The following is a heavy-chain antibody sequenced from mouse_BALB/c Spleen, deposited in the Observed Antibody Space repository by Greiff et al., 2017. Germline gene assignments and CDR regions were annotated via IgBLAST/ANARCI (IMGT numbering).Heavy chain of an antibody. V-gene: IGHV1-20*02. D-gene: IGHD2-4*01. Sequence: EVQLVESGPELVKPGASVKISCKASGYSFTGYFMNWVMQSHGKSLEWIGRINPYNGDTFYNQKFKGKATLTVDKSSSTAHMELRSLASEDSAVYYCARGMITLYDYAMDDWGQGTAVTVSS. CDR1: GYSFTGYF. CDR2: INPYNGDT. CDR3: ARGMITLYDYAMDD. J-gene: IGHJ4*01.